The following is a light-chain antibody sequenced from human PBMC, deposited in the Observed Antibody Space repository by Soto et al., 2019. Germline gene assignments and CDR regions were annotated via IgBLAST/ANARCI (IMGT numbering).Light chain of an antibody. CDR2: DAS. J-gene: IGKJ1*01. CDR1: QSVSSY. V-gene: IGKV3-11*01. CDR3: QQSDSWPRT. Sequence: EIVLTQSPATLSLSPGERATLSCRASQSVSSYLAWYQQNPGQAPRLLIYDASNRATGIPARFSGSGSGTDFTLTISSLQSEDFAVYYCQQSDSWPRTFGQGTKVDIK.